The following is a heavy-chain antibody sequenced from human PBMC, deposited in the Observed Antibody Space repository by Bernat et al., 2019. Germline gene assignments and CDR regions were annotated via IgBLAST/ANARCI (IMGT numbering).Heavy chain of an antibody. CDR1: GGSFSDYY. CDR3: ARRANWFDP. J-gene: IGHJ5*02. V-gene: IGHV4-34*01. Sequence: QVQLQQWGAGLLKPSETLSLTCAVYGGSFSDYYWSWIRQPPGKGLEWIGEINHRGSTNYNPSLKSRVTISVDTSKSQFSLKLNTVAAADTAVYYCARRANWFDPWGQGTLVTVSS. CDR2: INHRGST.